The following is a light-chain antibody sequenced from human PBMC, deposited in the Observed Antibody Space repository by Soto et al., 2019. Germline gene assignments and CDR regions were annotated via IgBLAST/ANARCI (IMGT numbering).Light chain of an antibody. CDR2: GAS. CDR1: QSVSSSY. J-gene: IGKJ1*01. Sequence: EIVLTQSPGTLSLSPGERATLSCRASQSVSSSYLAWYQQKPGQAPRLLIYGASSRATGIPDRFSGSGSGTDFTLIISRLEPEDFAVYYCQQYGRTFGQGTKVEIK. V-gene: IGKV3-20*01. CDR3: QQYGRT.